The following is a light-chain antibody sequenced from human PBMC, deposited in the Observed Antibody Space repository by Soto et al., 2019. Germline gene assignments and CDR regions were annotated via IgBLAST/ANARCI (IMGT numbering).Light chain of an antibody. J-gene: IGKJ1*01. CDR1: QSVSSY. CDR2: DAS. Sequence: EIVLTQSPATLSLSPGERATLSCRASQSVSSYLAWYQQKPGQAPRLLIYDASNRATGIPARFSGSGSGTDATRSHSSLVPEDFAVYYCHQRSNCPLTFGQGTKVEIK. V-gene: IGKV3-11*01. CDR3: HQRSNCPLT.